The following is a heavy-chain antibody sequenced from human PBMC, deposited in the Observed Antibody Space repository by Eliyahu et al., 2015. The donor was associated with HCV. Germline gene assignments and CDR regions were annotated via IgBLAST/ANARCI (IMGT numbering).Heavy chain of an antibody. J-gene: IGHJ4*02. Sequence: QVQLVESGGGVVQPGRSLRLSCGASGFXFGSYGMHWVRLAPGKGLEXGTLIXYDGXNXKXADSVKGRFTISRDNSKNTLYLQMNSLRAEDTAMYFCAKDRGGSSGWSLDYWGQGTLVTVSS. D-gene: IGHD6-19*01. CDR1: GFXFGSYG. CDR3: AKDRGGSSGWSLDY. V-gene: IGHV3-30*18. CDR2: IXYDGXNX.